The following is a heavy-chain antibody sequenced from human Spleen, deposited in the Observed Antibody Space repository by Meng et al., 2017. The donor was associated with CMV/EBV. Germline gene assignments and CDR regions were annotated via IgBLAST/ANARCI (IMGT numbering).Heavy chain of an antibody. CDR3: AIDWGGVFEVTSWGSHAYYYGMDV. V-gene: IGHV3-48*04. CDR1: GFTFSSYS. J-gene: IGHJ6*02. D-gene: IGHD2-2*01. Sequence: GGSLRLSCAASGFTFSSYSMNWVRQAPGKGLEWVSYISSSSSTIYYADSVKGRFTISRDNAKNSLYLQMNSLRAEDTGVYYCAIDWGGVFEVTSWGSHAYYYGMDVWGQGTTVTVSS. CDR2: ISSSSSTI.